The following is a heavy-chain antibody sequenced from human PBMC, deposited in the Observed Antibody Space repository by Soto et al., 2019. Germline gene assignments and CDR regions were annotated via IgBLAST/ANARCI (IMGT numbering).Heavy chain of an antibody. CDR2: IYWDDDK. D-gene: IGHD3-3*01. CDR3: AHSEALEWRRYLNPFDY. CDR1: GFSLSTSGVG. Sequence: QITLKESGPTLVKPTQTLTLTCTFSGFSLSTSGVGVCWIRQPPGKALEWLALIYWDDDKRYSPSLKSRLTTPRDTSKSQVVLTMTNMDPVDTASYYCAHSEALEWRRYLNPFDYWGKGTLVTVSS. J-gene: IGHJ4*02. V-gene: IGHV2-5*02.